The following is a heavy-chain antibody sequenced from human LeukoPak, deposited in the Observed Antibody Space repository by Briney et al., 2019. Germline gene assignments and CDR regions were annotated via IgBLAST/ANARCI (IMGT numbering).Heavy chain of an antibody. D-gene: IGHD1-26*01. V-gene: IGHV3-23*01. Sequence: PGGPLRLSCAASGFTFSSYAMSWVRQAPGKGLEWVSAISGSGGSTYYADSVKGRFTISRDNSKNTLYLQMNSLRAEDTAVYYCAKNSGSYPWYFDYWGQGTLVTVSS. CDR2: ISGSGGST. CDR1: GFTFSSYA. CDR3: AKNSGSYPWYFDY. J-gene: IGHJ4*02.